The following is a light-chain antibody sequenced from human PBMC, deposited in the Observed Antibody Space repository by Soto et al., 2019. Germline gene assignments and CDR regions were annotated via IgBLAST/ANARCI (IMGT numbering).Light chain of an antibody. Sequence: QSALTQPRSVSGSPGQSVTMSCTGTSSDVGGYNHVSWYQQHPGKAPKLMMYDVSKRPSGVPDRFSGSKSGNTASLTISGLQAEDEADYYCAAWDDRLSGLVFGGGTKLTVL. V-gene: IGLV2-11*01. J-gene: IGLJ2*01. CDR3: AAWDDRLSGLV. CDR2: DVS. CDR1: SSDVGGYNH.